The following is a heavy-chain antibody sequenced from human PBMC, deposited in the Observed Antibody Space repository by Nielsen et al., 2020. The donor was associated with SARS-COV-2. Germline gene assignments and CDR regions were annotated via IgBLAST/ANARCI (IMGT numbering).Heavy chain of an antibody. Sequence: ESLKISCAVYGGSFSGYYWSWIRQPPGKGLEWIGEINHSGSTNYNPSLKSRVTISVDTSKNQFSLKLSSVTAADTAVYYCAKDGGGGAAAGTDYWGQGTLVTVSS. J-gene: IGHJ4*02. CDR3: AKDGGGGAAAGTDY. V-gene: IGHV4-34*01. CDR1: GGSFSGYY. CDR2: INHSGST. D-gene: IGHD6-13*01.